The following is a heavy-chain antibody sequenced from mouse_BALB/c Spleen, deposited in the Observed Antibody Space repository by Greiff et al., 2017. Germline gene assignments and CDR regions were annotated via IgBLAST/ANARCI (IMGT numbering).Heavy chain of an antibody. D-gene: IGHD2-2*01. CDR2: ISYSGST. CDR3: ARSYGYDRAFAY. V-gene: IGHV3-2*02. J-gene: IGHJ3*01. CDR1: GYSITSDYA. Sequence: ESGPGLVKPSQSLSLTCTVTGYSITSDYAWNWIRQFPGNKLEWMGYISYSGSTSYNPSLKSRISITRDTSKNQFFLQLNSVTTEDTATYYCARSYGYDRAFAYWGQGTLVTVSA.